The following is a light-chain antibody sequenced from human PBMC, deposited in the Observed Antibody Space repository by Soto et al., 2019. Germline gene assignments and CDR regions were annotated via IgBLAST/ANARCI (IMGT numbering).Light chain of an antibody. CDR2: KAS. J-gene: IGKJ1*01. CDR3: QQYSTYSRT. V-gene: IGKV1-5*03. CDR1: QSISNW. Sequence: DIQMTQSPSTLSASEGDRVTITCRASQSISNWLAWYQQKPGKAPNLLIYKASTLASGVPSRFSGIISGTEFTLAISSLQPDDFATYYCQQYSTYSRTFGQGTRVEIK.